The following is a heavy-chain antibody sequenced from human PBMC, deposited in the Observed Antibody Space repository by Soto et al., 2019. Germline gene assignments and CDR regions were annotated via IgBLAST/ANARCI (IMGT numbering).Heavy chain of an antibody. V-gene: IGHV3-74*02. J-gene: IGHJ6*02. Sequence: EVQLLESGGGLVQPGGSLRLSCAASGFTFSSYAMSWVRQAPGKGLEWVSRINSDGSSTSYADSVKGRFTISRDNAKNTLYLQMNSLRAEDTAVYYCARAQRRVVTSILPYYYGMDVWGQGTTVTVSS. CDR1: GFTFSSYA. D-gene: IGHD3-22*01. CDR2: INSDGSST. CDR3: ARAQRRVVTSILPYYYGMDV.